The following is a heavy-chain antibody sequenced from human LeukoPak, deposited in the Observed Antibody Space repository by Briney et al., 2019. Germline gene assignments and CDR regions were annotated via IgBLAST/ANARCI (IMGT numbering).Heavy chain of an antibody. Sequence: GGSLRLSCAASGFTFSGSAMHWVRQASRKGLEWVGRIRSKANSYATVYAASVKGRFTISRDDSKDTAYLQMNNLKIEDTAVYYCSRPSFSSSWYWGQGTLVTVSS. CDR3: SRPSFSSSWY. V-gene: IGHV3-73*01. CDR2: IRSKANSYAT. D-gene: IGHD6-13*01. J-gene: IGHJ4*02. CDR1: GFTFSGSA.